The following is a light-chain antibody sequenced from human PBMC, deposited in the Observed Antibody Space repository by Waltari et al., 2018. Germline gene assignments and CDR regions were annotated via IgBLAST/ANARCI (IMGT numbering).Light chain of an antibody. V-gene: IGLV3-1*01. CDR1: KLGSKY. Sequence: SYEVTQPPSVSVSPRQRATITCSGEKLGSKYVSWYQQKSGQSPVLVIYRDDKRPSGIPGRVSGSNSGNTATLTISGTQPMDEADYYCQAWDSSAFVFGAGTKVTVL. CDR3: QAWDSSAFV. J-gene: IGLJ1*01. CDR2: RDD.